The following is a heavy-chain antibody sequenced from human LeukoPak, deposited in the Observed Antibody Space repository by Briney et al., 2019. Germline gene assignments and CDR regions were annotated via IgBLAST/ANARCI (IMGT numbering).Heavy chain of an antibody. J-gene: IGHJ4*02. Sequence: PGGSLRLSCAASGFTFSSNGMHWVRQAPGKGLEWVALISYDGRSKYYADSVKGRFTISRDNSKNTLYLQMNSLRPEDTAVYYCAKERFLLDYWGQGTLVTVSS. CDR3: AKERFLLDY. CDR2: ISYDGRSK. D-gene: IGHD2/OR15-2a*01. V-gene: IGHV3-30*18. CDR1: GFTFSSNG.